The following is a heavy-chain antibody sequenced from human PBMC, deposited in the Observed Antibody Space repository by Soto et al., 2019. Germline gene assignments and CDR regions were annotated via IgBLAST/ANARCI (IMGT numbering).Heavy chain of an antibody. D-gene: IGHD6-19*01. CDR1: GYTFTGYY. CDR3: VGSGWHDAFDI. Sequence: ASVKVSCTASGYTFTGYYMHWVRQAPGQGLEWMGWINPNSGGTNYAQKFQGWVTMTRDTSISTAYMELSRLRSDDTAVYYCVGSGWHDAFDIWGQGTMVTVSS. CDR2: INPNSGGT. J-gene: IGHJ3*02. V-gene: IGHV1-2*04.